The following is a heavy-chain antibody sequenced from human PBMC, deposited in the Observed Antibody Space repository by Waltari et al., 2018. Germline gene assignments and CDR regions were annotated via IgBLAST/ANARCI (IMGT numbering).Heavy chain of an antibody. D-gene: IGHD2-2*01. V-gene: IGHV1-2*02. CDR1: GYTFTGYY. Sequence: QVQLVQSGAEVKKPGASVKVSCKASGYTFTGYYMHWVRQAPGQGLEWMGLINPNRGGTNYAQKFQGRVTMTRDTSISTAYMELSRLRSDDTAVYYCARGPVVVVPAARAFDYWGQGTLVTVSS. CDR2: INPNRGGT. CDR3: ARGPVVVVPAARAFDY. J-gene: IGHJ4*02.